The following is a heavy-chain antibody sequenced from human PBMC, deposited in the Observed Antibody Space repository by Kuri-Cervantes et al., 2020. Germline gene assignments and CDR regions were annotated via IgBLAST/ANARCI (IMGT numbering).Heavy chain of an antibody. CDR1: GGTFSSYA. CDR2: ISAYNGNT. CDR3: ARGDLRDYYYYYMDV. D-gene: IGHD4-17*01. Sequence: ASVKVSCKASGGTFSSYAINWVRQAPGQGLEWMGWISAYNGNTNYAQKLQGRVTMTTDTSTSTAYMELRSLRSEDTAVYYCARGDLRDYYYYYMDVWGKGTTVTVSS. V-gene: IGHV1-18*04. J-gene: IGHJ6*03.